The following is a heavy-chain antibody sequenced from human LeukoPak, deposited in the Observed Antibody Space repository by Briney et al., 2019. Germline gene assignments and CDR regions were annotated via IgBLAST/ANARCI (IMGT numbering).Heavy chain of an antibody. CDR1: RFTFSSYW. Sequence: GGSLRLSCAASRFTFSSYWMSWVRQAPGKGLEWVANIKQDGSEKYYVDSVKGRFTISRDNAKNSLYLQMNSLRAEDTAVYYCARTGTTWNYYYMDVWGKGTTVTVSS. V-gene: IGHV3-7*01. J-gene: IGHJ6*03. CDR2: IKQDGSEK. CDR3: ARTGTTWNYYYMDV. D-gene: IGHD1-1*01.